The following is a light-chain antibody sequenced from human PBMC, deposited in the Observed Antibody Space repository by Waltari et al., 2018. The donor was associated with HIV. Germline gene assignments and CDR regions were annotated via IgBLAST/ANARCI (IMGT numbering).Light chain of an antibody. J-gene: IGLJ2*01. V-gene: IGLV2-14*01. Sequence: QSALTQPASVSGSPGQSITISCTGTSSDVGGYNYVSWYQQHPGKAPNIMIYEVSNRPSGVSNRFSGSKSGNTASLTISGLQAEDEADYYCSSYTSSSTVVFGGGTKLTVL. CDR1: SSDVGGYNY. CDR3: SSYTSSSTVV. CDR2: EVS.